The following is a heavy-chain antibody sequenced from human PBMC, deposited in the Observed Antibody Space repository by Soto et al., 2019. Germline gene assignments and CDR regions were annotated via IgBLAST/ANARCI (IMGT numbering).Heavy chain of an antibody. CDR2: ISYDGNSQ. V-gene: IGHV3-30*18. Sequence: QVQLVEPGGGVVQPGRSLRLSCVVPGFSFTSFGMHWVRQAPGKELEWVAVISYDGNSQFYADSVKGRFTISRDNSKNTLYLQMNSLRAEDTAVYYCAKDRQLRGYRDGMDVWGQGTTVTVSS. J-gene: IGHJ6*02. D-gene: IGHD5-12*01. CDR3: AKDRQLRGYRDGMDV. CDR1: GFSFTSFG.